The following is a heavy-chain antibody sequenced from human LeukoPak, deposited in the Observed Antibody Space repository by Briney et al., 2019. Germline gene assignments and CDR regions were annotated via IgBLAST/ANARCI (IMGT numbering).Heavy chain of an antibody. V-gene: IGHV3-43*02. CDR2: ITGDGGAT. J-gene: IGHJ4*01. Sequence: GGSVRLSCAASGFTFGDYDMHWFRQPPGRGLQWVSLITGDGGATSYAGSVEGRFTISRDNSKNSLYLHMNSLTTEDTALYYCAKGHFGAGHYWGQRALPTVSS. CDR1: GFTFGDYD. CDR3: AKGHFGAGHY. D-gene: IGHD3-3*01.